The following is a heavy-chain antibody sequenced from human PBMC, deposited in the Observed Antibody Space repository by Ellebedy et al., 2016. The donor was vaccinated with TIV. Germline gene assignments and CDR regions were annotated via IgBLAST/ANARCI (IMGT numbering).Heavy chain of an antibody. CDR2: IKQDGSEK. V-gene: IGHV3-7*01. J-gene: IGHJ4*02. Sequence: GESLKISXAASGFTFSSYWMSWVRQAPGKGLEWVANIKQDGSEKYYVDSVKGRFTISRDNAKNPLYLQMNSLRAEDTAVYYCAREGVLLWFGELYCFDYWGQGTLVTVSS. CDR1: GFTFSSYW. D-gene: IGHD3-10*01. CDR3: AREGVLLWFGELYCFDY.